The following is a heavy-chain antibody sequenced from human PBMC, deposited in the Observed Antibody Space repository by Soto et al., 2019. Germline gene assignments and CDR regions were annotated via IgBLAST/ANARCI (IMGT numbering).Heavy chain of an antibody. Sequence: GGSLRLSCAASGFTFSSYAMHWVRQAPGKGLEWVAVISYDGSNKYYADSVKGRFTISRDNSKNTLYLQMNSLRAEDTAVYYCAKDGPYDTTLGAFDIWGQGTMVTVSS. J-gene: IGHJ3*02. D-gene: IGHD3-22*01. CDR2: ISYDGSNK. CDR3: AKDGPYDTTLGAFDI. V-gene: IGHV3-30*18. CDR1: GFTFSSYA.